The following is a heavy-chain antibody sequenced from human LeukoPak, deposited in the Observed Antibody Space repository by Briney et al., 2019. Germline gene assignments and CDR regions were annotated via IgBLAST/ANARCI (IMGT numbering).Heavy chain of an antibody. CDR1: GFTFSSYG. D-gene: IGHD3-22*01. CDR3: AILPDYYDSSGLDY. CDR2: ISFDGNNK. J-gene: IGHJ4*02. Sequence: GGSLRLSCAASGFTFSSYGFHWVRQAPGKGLEWVAVISFDGNNKYYSDSVKGRFTISRDNSKHTLDLQMNSLRAEDTAVYYCAILPDYYDSSGLDYWGQGTLVTVSS. V-gene: IGHV3-30*03.